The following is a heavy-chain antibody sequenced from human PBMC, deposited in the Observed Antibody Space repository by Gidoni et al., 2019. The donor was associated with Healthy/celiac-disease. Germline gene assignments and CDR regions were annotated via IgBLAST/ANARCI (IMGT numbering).Heavy chain of an antibody. Sequence: QVQLQQWGAGLLKPSETLSLTCAVYGGSFCGYYWSWIRQPPGKGLEWIGEINHSGSTNYNPSLKSRVTISVDTSKNQFSLKLSSVTAADTAVYYCARHDYGDYVDLLYDYWGQGTLVTVSS. J-gene: IGHJ4*02. CDR2: INHSGST. CDR1: GGSFCGYY. D-gene: IGHD4-17*01. CDR3: ARHDYGDYVDLLYDY. V-gene: IGHV4-34*01.